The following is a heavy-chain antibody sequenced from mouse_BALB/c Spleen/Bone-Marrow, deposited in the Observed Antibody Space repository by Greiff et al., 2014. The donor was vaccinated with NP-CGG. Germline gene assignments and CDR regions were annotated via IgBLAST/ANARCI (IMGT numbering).Heavy chain of an antibody. D-gene: IGHD1-2*01. CDR2: ISNGGGST. Sequence: EVMLVESGGGLVQPGGSLKLSCATSGFTFSDYYMYWVRQTPEKRLEWVAYISNGGGSTYYPDTVKGRFTISRDNAKNTLYLQMNRLKSEDTAMYYCARRTAYAMDYWGQGTTVTVSS. CDR3: ARRTAYAMDY. J-gene: IGHJ4*01. V-gene: IGHV5-12*02. CDR1: GFTFSDYY.